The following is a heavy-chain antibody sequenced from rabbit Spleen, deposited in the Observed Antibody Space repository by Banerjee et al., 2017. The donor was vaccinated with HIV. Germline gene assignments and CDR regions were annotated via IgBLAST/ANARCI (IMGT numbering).Heavy chain of an antibody. Sequence: QEQLVESGGGLVQPGGSLKLSCKASGFDFSSYGVSWVRQAPGKGLQWIACIEAGSSAFTYFATWAKGRFTISKTSSTTVTLQMTSLTAADTATYFCARDTSSSFSSYGMDLWGPGTLVTVS. V-gene: IGHV1S45*01. CDR2: IEAGSSAFT. D-gene: IGHD1-1*01. J-gene: IGHJ6*01. CDR1: GFDFSSYG. CDR3: ARDTSSSFSSYGMDL.